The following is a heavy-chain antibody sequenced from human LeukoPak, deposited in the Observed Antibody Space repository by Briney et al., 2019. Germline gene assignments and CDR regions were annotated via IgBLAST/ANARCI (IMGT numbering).Heavy chain of an antibody. V-gene: IGHV1-2*02. Sequence: ASVKVSCKASGYTFTGYYMHWVRQAPGQGLEWMGWINPNSGGTNYAQKFQGRVTMTRDTSISTAYMELSRLRSDDTAVYYCARAAPPYYGSGSYYMARDLDYWGQGTLVTVSS. J-gene: IGHJ4*02. CDR2: INPNSGGT. CDR3: ARAAPPYYGSGSYYMARDLDY. D-gene: IGHD3-10*01. CDR1: GYTFTGYY.